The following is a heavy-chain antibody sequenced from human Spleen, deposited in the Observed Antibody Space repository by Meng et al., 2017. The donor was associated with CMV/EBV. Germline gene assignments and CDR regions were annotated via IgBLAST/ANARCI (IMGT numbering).Heavy chain of an antibody. CDR3: ARTRYSTKDFDY. D-gene: IGHD3-9*01. J-gene: IGHJ4*02. CDR2: INPNSGGT. CDR1: GYTFTAYY. Sequence: QVQLVQSGAAVKKPGASLKDSCKTSGYTFTAYYMHWVRRAPGQGLEWMGRINPNSGGTNYAQKFQGRVTMTRDTSISTAYMELSRLRSDDTAVYYCARTRYSTKDFDYWGQGTLVTVSS. V-gene: IGHV1-2*06.